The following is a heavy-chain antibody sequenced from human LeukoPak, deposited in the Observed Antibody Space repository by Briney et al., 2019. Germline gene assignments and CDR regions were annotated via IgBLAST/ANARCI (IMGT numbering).Heavy chain of an antibody. Sequence: ASVKVSCKASGYTFTSYGISWVRQAPGQGLEWMGWMNPNSGNTGYAQKFQGRVTMTRNTSISTAYMELSSLRSEDTAVYYCARGGIAAAAGLFDYWGQGTLVTVSS. CDR1: GYTFTSYG. D-gene: IGHD6-13*01. CDR2: MNPNSGNT. J-gene: IGHJ4*02. V-gene: IGHV1-8*02. CDR3: ARGGIAAAAGLFDY.